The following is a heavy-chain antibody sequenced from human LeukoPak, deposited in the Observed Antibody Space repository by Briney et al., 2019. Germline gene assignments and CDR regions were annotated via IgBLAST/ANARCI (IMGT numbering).Heavy chain of an antibody. CDR1: GGTFSSYA. Sequence: GSSVKVSCKASGGTFSSYAISWVRQAPGQGLEWMGRIIPIFGIANYAQKFQGRVTITADKSTSTAYMELSSLRSEDTAVYCCAREFVVLVAAHWGYYYYGMDVWGQGTTVTVSS. CDR3: AREFVVLVAAHWGYYYYGMDV. V-gene: IGHV1-69*17. D-gene: IGHD2-15*01. J-gene: IGHJ6*02. CDR2: IIPIFGIA.